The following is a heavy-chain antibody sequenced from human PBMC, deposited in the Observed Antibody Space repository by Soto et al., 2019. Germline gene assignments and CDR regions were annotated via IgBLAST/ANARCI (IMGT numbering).Heavy chain of an antibody. D-gene: IGHD3-3*01. J-gene: IGHJ4*02. V-gene: IGHV3-30-3*01. Sequence: QVWQVESGGGVVQAGRSLRLSCAASGFTFRSYAMHWVRQAXXXXXXWVAIISYGEIYKYYADSVKGRFTISXDNSKNXXYLXMNXXTTXXTAXYYCARALDFWSAYFDYWGQGSLVTVSS. CDR2: ISYGEIYK. CDR1: GFTFRSYA. CDR3: ARALDFWSAYFDY.